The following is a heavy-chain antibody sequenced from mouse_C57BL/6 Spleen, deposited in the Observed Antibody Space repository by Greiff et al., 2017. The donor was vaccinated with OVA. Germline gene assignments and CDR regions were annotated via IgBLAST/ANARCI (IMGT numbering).Heavy chain of an antibody. J-gene: IGHJ4*01. V-gene: IGHV1-81*01. Sequence: QVQLVESGAELARPGASVKLSCKASGYTFTSYGISWVKQRTGQGLEWIGEIYPRSGNTYYNEKFKGKATLTADKSSSTAYMELRSLTSEDSAVYFCARVGGSPMDYWGQGTSVTVSS. CDR1: GYTFTSYG. CDR2: IYPRSGNT. CDR3: ARVGGSPMDY.